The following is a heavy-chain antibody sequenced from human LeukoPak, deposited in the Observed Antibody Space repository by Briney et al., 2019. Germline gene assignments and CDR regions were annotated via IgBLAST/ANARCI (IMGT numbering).Heavy chain of an antibody. Sequence: GGSLRLSCAASGFTFSSYGMHWVRQAPGKGLEWVAFIRYDGSNKYYADSVKGRFTISRDNSKNTLYLQMNSLRAEDTAVYYCARGWDSDTATDAFDIWGQGTMVTVSS. CDR3: ARGWDSDTATDAFDI. V-gene: IGHV3-30*02. CDR2: IRYDGSNK. J-gene: IGHJ3*02. D-gene: IGHD5-18*01. CDR1: GFTFSSYG.